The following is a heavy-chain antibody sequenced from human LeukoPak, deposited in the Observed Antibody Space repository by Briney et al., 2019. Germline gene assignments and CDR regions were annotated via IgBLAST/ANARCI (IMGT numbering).Heavy chain of an antibody. CDR3: AREAAMVYDY. D-gene: IGHD5-18*01. CDR2: ISSSSSYI. J-gene: IGHJ4*02. Sequence: GGSLRLSCAASGFTFSSYSMNWVRQAPGKGLEWVSSISSSSSYIYYADSVKGRFTISRDNAKNSLYLQMNSLRVEDTAVYYCAREAAMVYDYWGQGTLVTVSS. CDR1: GFTFSSYS. V-gene: IGHV3-21*01.